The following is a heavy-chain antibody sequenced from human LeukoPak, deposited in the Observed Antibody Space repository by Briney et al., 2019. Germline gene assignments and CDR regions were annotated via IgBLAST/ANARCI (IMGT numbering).Heavy chain of an antibody. CDR3: AKSGRATDY. D-gene: IGHD3-10*01. CDR2: ISIGTGST. V-gene: IGHV3-23*01. Sequence: GGSLRLSCVASGFTFSNYVMDWVRQAPGKGLQWVASISIGTGSTYYADFVKGRFTISRDTSRNTLYLQMNSLEIEDTAVYYCAKSGRATDYWGQGTLVTVSS. CDR1: GFTFSNYV. J-gene: IGHJ4*02.